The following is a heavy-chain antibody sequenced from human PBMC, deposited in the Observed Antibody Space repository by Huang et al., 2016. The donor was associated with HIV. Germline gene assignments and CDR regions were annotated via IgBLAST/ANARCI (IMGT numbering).Heavy chain of an antibody. CDR3: ALLYDSSSVDYWGQGTLVTVSSGMDV. CDR1: GHTFNNYY. J-gene: IGHJ6*02. V-gene: IGHV1-46*02. CDR2: SHPGGEST. Sequence: QVQLVQSGAEVKKPGASVKVSCKASGHTFNNYYMHWVRQAPGQGLEWMGGSHPGGESTTFQPSGQGRVSMTRDTSTSTVYMEGTSLRSDDTALYYCALLYDSSSVDYWGQGTLVTVSSGMDVWGQGTTVTVSS. D-gene: IGHD4-17*01.